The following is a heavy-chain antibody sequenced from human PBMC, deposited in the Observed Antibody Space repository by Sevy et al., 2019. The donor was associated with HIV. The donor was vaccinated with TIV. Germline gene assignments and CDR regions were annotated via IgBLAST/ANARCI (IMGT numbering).Heavy chain of an antibody. J-gene: IGHJ4*02. CDR3: SGPILTYRSGWCYYDH. CDR2: IRYSGST. CDR1: GASISSSGYY. V-gene: IGHV4-39*01. Sequence: KQSQTLSLTCTVSGASISSSGYYWGWIRQPPGKGLEWIASIRYSGSTYYNPSLRSRVTISADASKNQFSLKLNSVTAADTAVYYCSGPILTYRSGWCYYDHWGQGTVVTVSS. D-gene: IGHD6-19*01.